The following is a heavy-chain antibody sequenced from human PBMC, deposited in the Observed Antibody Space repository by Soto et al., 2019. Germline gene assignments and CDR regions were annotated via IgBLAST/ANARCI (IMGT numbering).Heavy chain of an antibody. J-gene: IGHJ4*02. CDR1: GDSIRSYY. Sequence: SETLSLTCTVSGDSIRSYYWSWIRQPPGKGLEWIGYIYDSGSTNYNPSLKSRVTISVDTSKSQFSLKLRSVTAAATAVYYCARDRAYYESSGLYFDYWGQGTLVTVSS. D-gene: IGHD3-22*01. CDR2: IYDSGST. CDR3: ARDRAYYESSGLYFDY. V-gene: IGHV4-59*01.